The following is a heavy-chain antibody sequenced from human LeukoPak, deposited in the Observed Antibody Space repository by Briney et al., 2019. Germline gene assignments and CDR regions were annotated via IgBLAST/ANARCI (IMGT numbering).Heavy chain of an antibody. CDR3: ARGYGSGSYYSAHPQLGDPQFDP. J-gene: IGHJ5*02. V-gene: IGHV4-59*01. CDR1: GGSISSYY. CDR2: IYYSGST. Sequence: SETLSLTCTVSGGSISSYYWSWIRQPPGKGLEWIGYIYYSGSTNYNPSLKSRVTISVDTSKNQFSLKLSSVTAADTAVYYCARGYGSGSYYSAHPQLGDPQFDPWGQGTLVTVSS. D-gene: IGHD3-10*01.